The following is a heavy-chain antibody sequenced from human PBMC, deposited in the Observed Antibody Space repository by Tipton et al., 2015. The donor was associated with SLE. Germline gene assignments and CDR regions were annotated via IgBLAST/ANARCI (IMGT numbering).Heavy chain of an antibody. J-gene: IGHJ3*02. CDR3: ARTQVTVPGWGAFDI. V-gene: IGHV3-48*03. CDR2: ISSSGSTI. CDR1: GFTFSSYE. Sequence: SLRLSCAASGFTFSSYEMNWVRQAPGKGLEWVSYISSSGSTIYYADSVKGRFTISRDNAKNSLYLQMNSLRAEDTAVYYCARTQVTVPGWGAFDIWGQGTMVTVSS. D-gene: IGHD3-16*01.